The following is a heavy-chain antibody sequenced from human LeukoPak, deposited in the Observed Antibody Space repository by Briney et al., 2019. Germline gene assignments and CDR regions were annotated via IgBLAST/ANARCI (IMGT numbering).Heavy chain of an antibody. V-gene: IGHV3-30*02. CDR3: AREGTYYFDY. CDR1: GFTFSNYG. J-gene: IGHJ4*02. CDR2: IRYDGSNK. Sequence: GGSLRLSCAASGFTFSNYGMHWVRQAPGKGLEWVAFIRYDGSNKYYADSVKGRFTISRDNAKNSLYLQMSSLRAEDTAVYYCAREGTYYFDYWGQGTLVTVSS. D-gene: IGHD3-10*01.